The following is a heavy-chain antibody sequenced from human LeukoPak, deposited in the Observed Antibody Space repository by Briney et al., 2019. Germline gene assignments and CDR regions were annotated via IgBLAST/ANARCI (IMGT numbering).Heavy chain of an antibody. CDR3: ARAYSSGYYPPENFFNS. J-gene: IGHJ4*02. Sequence: SQTLSLTCTVSGGSISSGSYCWSWIRQPAGKGLEWIGGIYTSGSTNYDPSLKSRVTISVDTSRNQFSLKLSSVTAAGTAVYYCARAYSSGYYPPENFFNSWGQGTLVTVSS. CDR2: IYTSGST. V-gene: IGHV4-61*02. D-gene: IGHD3-22*01. CDR1: GGSISSGSYC.